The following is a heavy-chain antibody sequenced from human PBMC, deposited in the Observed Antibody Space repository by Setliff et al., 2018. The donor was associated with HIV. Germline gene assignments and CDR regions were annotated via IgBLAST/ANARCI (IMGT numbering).Heavy chain of an antibody. CDR2: ISYDGSNK. D-gene: IGHD6-13*01. J-gene: IGHJ4*01. V-gene: IGHV3-30*03. Sequence: LRLSCAASGFTFSSYGMHWVRQAPGKGLEWVAVISYDGSNKYYADSVKGRFTISRDNSKNTLYLQMNSLRAEDSAVYYCAREVAADGTYFDYWGQGALVTVSS. CDR3: AREVAADGTYFDY. CDR1: GFTFSSYG.